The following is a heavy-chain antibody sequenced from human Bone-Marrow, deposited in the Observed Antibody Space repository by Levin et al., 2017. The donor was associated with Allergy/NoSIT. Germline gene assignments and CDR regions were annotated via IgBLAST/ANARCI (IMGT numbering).Heavy chain of an antibody. CDR1: GFTVSSNH. CDR2: IYSGGRG. V-gene: IGHV3-53*01. CDR3: AIYGSGNDYSAFDI. J-gene: IGHJ3*02. Sequence: GGSLRLYCAASGFTVSSNHMSWVRQAPGKGLEWVSLIYSGGRGYYADSVRGRFTISRDNSKNTLYLQLNSLRAEDTAVYYCAIYGSGNDYSAFDIWGQGTMVTVSS. D-gene: IGHD3-10*01.